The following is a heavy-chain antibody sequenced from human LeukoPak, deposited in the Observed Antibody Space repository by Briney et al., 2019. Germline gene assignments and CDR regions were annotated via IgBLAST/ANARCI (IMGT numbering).Heavy chain of an antibody. CDR1: GFTFSNYA. D-gene: IGHD2-8*02. CDR3: ARDTGAISDY. V-gene: IGHV3-23*01. Sequence: PGGSLRLSCAVSGFTFSNYAMSWVRHAPGKGLEWVSGISGSGGSIYYADSVKGRFTISRDNSENTLYLQMNSLRAEDTAVYFCARDTGAISDYWGQGTLVTVSS. J-gene: IGHJ4*02. CDR2: ISGSGGSI.